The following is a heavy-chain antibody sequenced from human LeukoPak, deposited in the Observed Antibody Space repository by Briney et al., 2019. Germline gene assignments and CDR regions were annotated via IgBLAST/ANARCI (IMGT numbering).Heavy chain of an antibody. CDR3: ARDLGLVVPAAISDY. V-gene: IGHV1-18*04. D-gene: IGHD2-2*01. J-gene: IGHJ4*02. CDR2: ISAYNGNT. CDR1: GYTFTSYG. Sequence: ASVKVSCKASGYTFTSYGISWVRQAPGQGLEWMGWISAYNGNTNYAQKLQGRVTMTTDTSTSTAYMELRSLRSDDTAVYYCARDLGLVVPAAISDYWGQETLVTVSS.